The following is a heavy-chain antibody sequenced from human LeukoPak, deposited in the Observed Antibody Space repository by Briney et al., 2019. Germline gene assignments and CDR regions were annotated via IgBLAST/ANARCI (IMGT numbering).Heavy chain of an antibody. CDR2: INHSGST. J-gene: IGHJ4*02. CDR1: GGSFSGYY. V-gene: IGHV4-34*01. CDR3: AGNTRRIVVVPAAFDC. Sequence: SETLSLTCAVYGGSFSGYYWSWIRQPPGKGLEWIGEINHSGSTNYNPSLKSRVTISVDTSRNQFSLKLSSVTAADTAVYYCAGNTRRIVVVPAAFDCWGQGTLVTVSS. D-gene: IGHD2-2*01.